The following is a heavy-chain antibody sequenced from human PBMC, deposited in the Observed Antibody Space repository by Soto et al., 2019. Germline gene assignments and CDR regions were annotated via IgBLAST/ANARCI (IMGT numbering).Heavy chain of an antibody. CDR2: IRSKADGGIT. J-gene: IGHJ3*02. CDR3: TTGGSPLDT. V-gene: IGHV3-15*07. D-gene: IGHD6-19*01. Sequence: PGGSLRLSCAASGITVGNAWMNWVRQAPGKGLEWVGRIRSKADGGITDYPAPVKGRFTISRDDSKNMVHLQIDSLKTEDTAVYYCTTGGSPLDTWGQGTMVTVSS. CDR1: GITVGNAW.